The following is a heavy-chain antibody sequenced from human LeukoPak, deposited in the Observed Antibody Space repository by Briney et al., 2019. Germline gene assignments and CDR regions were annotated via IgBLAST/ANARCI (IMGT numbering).Heavy chain of an antibody. D-gene: IGHD5-12*01. V-gene: IGHV4-34*01. J-gene: IGHJ4*02. CDR1: GGSFSGYY. CDR3: ARGSVATTTHFDY. CDR2: INHSGST. Sequence: SETLSLTCAVYGGSFSGYYWSWIRQPPGKGLEWIGEINHSGSTNYNPSLKSRVTISVDTSKNQFSLKLSSVTAADTAVYYCARGSVATTTHFDYWGQGTLVTVSS.